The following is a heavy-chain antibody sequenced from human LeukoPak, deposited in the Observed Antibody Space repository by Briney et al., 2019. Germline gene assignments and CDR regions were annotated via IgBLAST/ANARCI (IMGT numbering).Heavy chain of an antibody. V-gene: IGHV1-46*01. CDR2: INPSNGYA. Sequence: ASVKVSCKASGYTFSTYKMHWVRQAPGQGLEWVGIINPSNGYARNAQNFQGRVTMTRDTSTSTVYMELSSLRSEDTAAYYCAKDGGSYSADYWGQGTLVTVSS. CDR3: AKDGGSYSADY. J-gene: IGHJ4*02. D-gene: IGHD3-10*01. CDR1: GYTFSTYK.